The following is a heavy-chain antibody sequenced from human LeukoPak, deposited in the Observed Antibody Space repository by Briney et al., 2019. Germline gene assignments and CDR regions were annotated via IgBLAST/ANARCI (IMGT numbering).Heavy chain of an antibody. D-gene: IGHD2-15*01. CDR3: AKVVSGSRNAFDV. CDR2: VSSDGTSI. CDR1: GFSLSDSW. J-gene: IGHJ3*01. V-gene: IGHV3-74*01. Sequence: PGGSLRLSCAASGFSLSDSWMHWVRQAPGKGMVWVSRVSSDGTSINYADSVKGRFTISRDIAKNTLYLQMTSLRDEDTAVYYCAKVVSGSRNAFDVWGQGTMVTVSS.